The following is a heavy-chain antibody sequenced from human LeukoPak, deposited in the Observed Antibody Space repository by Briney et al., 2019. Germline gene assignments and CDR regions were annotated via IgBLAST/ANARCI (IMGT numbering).Heavy chain of an antibody. CDR3: AKDPQASRWFDR. D-gene: IGHD1-26*01. CDR1: GFTFSSYS. V-gene: IGHV3-21*01. CDR2: ISSSSSYI. Sequence: GGSLRLSCAASGFTFSSYSMNWVRQAPGKGLEWVSSISSSSSYIYYADSVKGRFTISRDNAKNSLYLQMNSLRAEDTAVYFCAKDPQASRWFDRWGQGTLVTVSS. J-gene: IGHJ5*02.